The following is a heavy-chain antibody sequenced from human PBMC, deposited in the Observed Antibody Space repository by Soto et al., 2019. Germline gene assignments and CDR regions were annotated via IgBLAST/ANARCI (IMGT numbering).Heavy chain of an antibody. D-gene: IGHD6-13*01. V-gene: IGHV1-69*06. CDR1: GGTFSSYA. Sequence: QVQLVQSGAEVKKPGSSVKVSCKASGGTFSSYAISWVRQAPGQGLEWMGGIIPIFGPANYAHQLQGGVTFTANKSTSSAYMEQISLGTEANAAYYCGGTNYSSRGYNFDYWGQGTLVTVSP. J-gene: IGHJ4*02. CDR3: GGTNYSSRGYNFDY. CDR2: IIPIFGPA.